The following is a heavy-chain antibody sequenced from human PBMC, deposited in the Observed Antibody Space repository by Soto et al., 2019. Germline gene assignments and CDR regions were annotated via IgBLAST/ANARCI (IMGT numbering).Heavy chain of an antibody. J-gene: IGHJ6*02. CDR2: ISFDGRKI. V-gene: IGHV3-30*04. Sequence: GGPLRLSCTASGFTFSIYAMHWVRQAPGKGLEWVSIISFDGRKIDYAGSVRGRFTISRDNSQNTLYLQMDSLRTEDTAVYYCARRDFYCRGRNCYSGDYAMDVWGQGTTVTVSS. D-gene: IGHD2-15*01. CDR1: GFTFSIYA. CDR3: ARRDFYCRGRNCYSGDYAMDV.